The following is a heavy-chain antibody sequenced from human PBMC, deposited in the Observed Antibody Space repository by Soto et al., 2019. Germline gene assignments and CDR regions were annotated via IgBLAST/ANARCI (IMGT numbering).Heavy chain of an antibody. CDR1: GGSISSGTYY. CDR3: ARSQGNSRHWLDP. Sequence: SETLSLTCTVSGGSISSGTYYWGWIRQPPGKGLEWIGSIYSSGSTHYNPSLESRVTISVDTSKEQFSLMLKSVTAADTAVYHCARSQGNSRHWLDPWGQGTLVTVSS. J-gene: IGHJ5*02. CDR2: IYSSGST. V-gene: IGHV4-39*01.